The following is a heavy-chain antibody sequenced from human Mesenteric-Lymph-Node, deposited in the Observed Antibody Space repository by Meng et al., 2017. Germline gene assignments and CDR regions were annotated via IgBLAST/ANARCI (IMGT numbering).Heavy chain of an antibody. J-gene: IGHJ4*02. V-gene: IGHV4-34*01. D-gene: IGHD3-3*01. CDR3: ARTLRFLEWLLDY. Sequence: QVQLQESGPGLVEPCETPSLTCAVYGGSFSGYYWSWIRQPPGKGLEWIGEINHSGSTNYNPSLKSRVTISVDTSKNQFSLKLSSVTAADTAVYYCARTLRFLEWLLDYWGQGTLVTVSS. CDR2: INHSGST. CDR1: GGSFSGYY.